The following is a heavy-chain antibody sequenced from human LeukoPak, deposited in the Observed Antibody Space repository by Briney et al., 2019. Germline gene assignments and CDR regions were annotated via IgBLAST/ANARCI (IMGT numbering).Heavy chain of an antibody. CDR1: GYTFTSYD. D-gene: IGHD3-9*01. V-gene: IGHV1-8*01. J-gene: IGHJ4*02. Sequence: ASVKVSCKASGYTFTSYDINWVRQATGQGLEWMGWMNPNSGNTGYAQKFQDRVTMTRNTSISTAYMELSSLRSEDTAVYYCARSEVLRYFEGDYWGQGTLVTVSS. CDR3: ARSEVLRYFEGDY. CDR2: MNPNSGNT.